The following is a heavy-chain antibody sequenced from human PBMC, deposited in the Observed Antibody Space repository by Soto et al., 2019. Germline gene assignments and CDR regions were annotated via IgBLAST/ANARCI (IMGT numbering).Heavy chain of an antibody. CDR3: ARDPYYYDSSGYLDY. J-gene: IGHJ4*02. CDR1: GFTFSSYA. CDR2: ISYDGSNK. Sequence: GGSLRLSCAASGFTFSSYAMHWVRQAPGKGLEWVAVISYDGSNKYYADSVKGRFTISRDNSKNTLYLQMNSLRAEDTAVYYCARDPYYYDSSGYLDYWGQGTLVTVSS. V-gene: IGHV3-30-3*01. D-gene: IGHD3-22*01.